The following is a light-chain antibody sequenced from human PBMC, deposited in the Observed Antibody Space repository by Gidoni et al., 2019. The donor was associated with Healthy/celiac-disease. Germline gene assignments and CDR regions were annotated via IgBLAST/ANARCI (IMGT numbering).Light chain of an antibody. Sequence: DIQMPQSPSSLSASVGDRVTITCRASQSIISYLHWYQQKPRKAPKLLISSASSLQSGVPSRFISSGSSTDVTLTIISLQPEDFAAYYYQQSYSTPLTFGGGTKVEIK. CDR3: QQSYSTPLT. CDR1: QSIISY. CDR2: SAS. V-gene: IGKV1-39*01. J-gene: IGKJ4*01.